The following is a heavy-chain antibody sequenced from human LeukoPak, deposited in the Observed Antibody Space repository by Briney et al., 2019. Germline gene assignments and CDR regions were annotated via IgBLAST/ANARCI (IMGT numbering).Heavy chain of an antibody. Sequence: KTGGSLRLSCAASGFTFSSYSMNWVRQAPGKGLEWVSSISSSSSYIYYADSVKGRFTISRDNAKNSLYLQMNSLRAEDTAVYYCARKSGSSGYPFDYWGQGTLVTVSS. J-gene: IGHJ4*02. D-gene: IGHD3-22*01. CDR1: GFTFSSYS. CDR3: ARKSGSSGYPFDY. CDR2: ISSSSSYI. V-gene: IGHV3-21*01.